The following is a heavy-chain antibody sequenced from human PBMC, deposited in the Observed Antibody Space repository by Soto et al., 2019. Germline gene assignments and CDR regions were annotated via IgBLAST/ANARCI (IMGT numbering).Heavy chain of an antibody. CDR3: ARAVELGDYMDV. J-gene: IGHJ6*03. D-gene: IGHD1-7*01. Sequence: QVQLVQSGAEVKKPGSSVKVSCKASGGTFSSYTISWVRQAPGQGLEWMGRIIPILGIANYAQKFQGRVRITADKSTSTAYMELSSLRSEDTAVYYSARAVELGDYMDVWGKGTTVTVSS. CDR2: IIPILGIA. V-gene: IGHV1-69*02. CDR1: GGTFSSYT.